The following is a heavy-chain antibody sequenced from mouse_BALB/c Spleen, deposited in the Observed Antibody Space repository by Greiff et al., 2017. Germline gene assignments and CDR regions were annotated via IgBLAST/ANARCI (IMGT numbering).Heavy chain of an antibody. CDR2: INPSSGYT. J-gene: IGHJ4*01. V-gene: IGHV1-4*02. D-gene: IGHD1-2*01. Sequence: VQLQQSAAELARPGASVKMSCKASGYTFTSYTMHWVNQRPGQGLEWIGYINPSSGYTEYNQKFKDKTTLTADKSSSTAYMQLSSLTSEDSAVYYCARSNTTALFSHYYAMDYWGQGTSVTVSS. CDR3: ARSNTTALFSHYYAMDY. CDR1: GYTFTSYT.